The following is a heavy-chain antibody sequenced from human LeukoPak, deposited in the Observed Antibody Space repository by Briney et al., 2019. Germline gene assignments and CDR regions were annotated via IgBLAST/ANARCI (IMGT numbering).Heavy chain of an antibody. CDR3: ARDYGAGRPEWFDP. Sequence: ASVKVSCKASGYTFTSYGISWVRQAPGQGLEWMGWVSAYNGNTNYAQKLQGRVTMTTDTSTSTAYMELRSLRSGDTAVYYCARDYGAGRPEWFDPWGQGALVTVSP. CDR2: VSAYNGNT. D-gene: IGHD3-10*01. V-gene: IGHV1-18*04. CDR1: GYTFTSYG. J-gene: IGHJ5*02.